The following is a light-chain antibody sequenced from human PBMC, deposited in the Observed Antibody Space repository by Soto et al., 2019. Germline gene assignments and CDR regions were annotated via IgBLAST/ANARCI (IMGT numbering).Light chain of an antibody. V-gene: IGLV1-40*01. CDR1: NSNIGAGYD. CDR3: QSYDSSLSV. Sequence: QSVLTQPPSVSGAPGQRVTISCTGSNSNIGAGYDVHWYQQLPGTAPKLLIYGNNFRPSGVPDRFSGSKSGTSASLAITGLQAEDEADYYCQSYDSSLSVFGTGTKLTVL. CDR2: GNN. J-gene: IGLJ1*01.